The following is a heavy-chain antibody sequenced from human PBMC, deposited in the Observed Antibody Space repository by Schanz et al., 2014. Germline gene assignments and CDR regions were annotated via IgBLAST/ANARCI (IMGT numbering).Heavy chain of an antibody. Sequence: QVQLVQSGAEVKKPGSSMKVSCKASGGTFSTYPINWLRQAPGQGLEWMGRIIPILGVTHYAQKFQGRVTITADKSTTTAYMELNSLNSDDTAVYYCATLDYADSVSWGQGTLVNVSS. CDR2: IIPILGVT. CDR3: ATLDYADSVS. J-gene: IGHJ5*02. D-gene: IGHD4-17*01. V-gene: IGHV1-69*02. CDR1: GGTFSTYP.